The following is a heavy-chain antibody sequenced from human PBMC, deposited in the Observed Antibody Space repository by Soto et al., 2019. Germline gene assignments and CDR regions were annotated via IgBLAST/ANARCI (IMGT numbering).Heavy chain of an antibody. J-gene: IGHJ4*02. CDR3: ARTMILGRGLCFDF. V-gene: IGHV2-70*04. Sequence: SGPTLVNPTQTLTLTCTFSGFSLTTSGVRVSWLRQSPGKALEWLARIDWDDDKVYSTSLKTRLTISKDSSKNQVVLTMTNVDPMDTATYYCARTMILGRGLCFDFWGQGNLVTVYS. CDR1: GFSLTTSGVR. CDR2: IDWDDDK. D-gene: IGHD3-22*01.